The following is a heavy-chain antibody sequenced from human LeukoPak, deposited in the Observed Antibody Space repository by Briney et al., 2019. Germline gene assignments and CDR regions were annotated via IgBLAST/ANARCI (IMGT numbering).Heavy chain of an antibody. V-gene: IGHV2-5*02. CDR3: AHLPPPEGKSGYYFFDY. D-gene: IGHD3-22*01. CDR2: IYWDDDK. J-gene: IGHJ4*02. CDR1: GFSLSTIGVS. Sequence: SGPTLVNPTQTLTLTCTFSGFSLSTIGVSVGWIRQPPGKALEWLTVIYWDDDKRYSPSLKSRLTITKDTSKNQVVLTMTNMDPVDTATYCCAHLPPPEGKSGYYFFDYWGQGILVTVSS.